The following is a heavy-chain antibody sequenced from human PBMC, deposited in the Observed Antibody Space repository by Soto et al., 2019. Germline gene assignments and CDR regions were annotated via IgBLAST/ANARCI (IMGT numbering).Heavy chain of an antibody. V-gene: IGHV1-3*01. J-gene: IGHJ4*02. D-gene: IGHD1-26*01. CDR1: GYTFTSYA. CDR3: ARAHQYSGSYYFDY. CDR2: INAYNGNT. Sequence: ASVKVSCKASGYTFTSYAMHWVRQAPGQRLEWMGWINAYNGNTKYAQKFQGRVTMTTDTSTSTAYMELRSLRSDDTAVYYCARAHQYSGSYYFDYWGQGTLVTVSS.